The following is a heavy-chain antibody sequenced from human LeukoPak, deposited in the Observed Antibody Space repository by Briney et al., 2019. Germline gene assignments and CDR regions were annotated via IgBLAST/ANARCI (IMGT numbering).Heavy chain of an antibody. V-gene: IGHV3-33*06. CDR3: AKEIGPLNY. CDR1: GFTFSSYG. J-gene: IGHJ4*02. CDR2: IWYDGSNK. Sequence: GRXXXXSCAASGFTFSSYGMHWVRQAPGKGLEWVAVIWYDGSNKYYADSVKGRFTISRDNSKNTLYLQMNSLRAEDTAVYYCAKEIGPLNYWGQGTLVTVSS. D-gene: IGHD3/OR15-3a*01.